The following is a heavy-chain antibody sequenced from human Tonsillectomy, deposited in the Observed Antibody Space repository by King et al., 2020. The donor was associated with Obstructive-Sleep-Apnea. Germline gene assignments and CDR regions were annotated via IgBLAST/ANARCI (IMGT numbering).Heavy chain of an antibody. CDR1: GYTFTGYS. V-gene: IGHV1-2*02. CDR2: INPKSGAT. D-gene: IGHD6-13*01. J-gene: IGHJ5*02. CDR3: ARVAIAVTGGNTRLDP. Sequence: QLVQSGAEVKKPGASVKVSCKASGYTFTGYSMHWVRLAPGQGLEWMGWINPKSGATNYAQKFQGRVTMTRDTSISTVYMELSRLRDDDRAVYYCARVAIAVTGGNTRLDPWSQGTLVTVSS.